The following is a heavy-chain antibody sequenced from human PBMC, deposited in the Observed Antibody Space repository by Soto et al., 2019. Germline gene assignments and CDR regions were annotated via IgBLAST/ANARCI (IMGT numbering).Heavy chain of an antibody. Sequence: ASVKVSCKASGYTFSNYGVNWVRQAPGQGLEWLGYIMAYNNNPHYAQKFVGRVTMTADTSTSTAFLELRSLTSDDTAVYYCERGGMGKSYWTLDSWGQGTQVTVSS. J-gene: IGHJ4*02. D-gene: IGHD1-26*01. V-gene: IGHV1-18*01. CDR2: IMAYNNNP. CDR1: GYTFSNYG. CDR3: ERGGMGKSYWTLDS.